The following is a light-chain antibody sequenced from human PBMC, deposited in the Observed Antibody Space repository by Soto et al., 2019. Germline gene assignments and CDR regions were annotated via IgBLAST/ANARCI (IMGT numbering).Light chain of an antibody. Sequence: QSVLTQPPSVSGAPGQRVTISCTGSSSNIGAGHVVHWYRQFPGRAPNLLIFGSSNRPSGVPDRFSGSKSGTSASLAITGLQAEDEADYYCQSYDNGLSASVFGGGTKLTVL. CDR3: QSYDNGLSASV. V-gene: IGLV1-40*01. J-gene: IGLJ2*01. CDR2: GSS. CDR1: SSNIGAGHV.